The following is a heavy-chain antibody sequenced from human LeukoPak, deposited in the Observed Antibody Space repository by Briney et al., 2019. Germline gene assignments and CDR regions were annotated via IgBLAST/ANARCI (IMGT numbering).Heavy chain of an antibody. D-gene: IGHD3-10*01. CDR1: GFTFSSYG. CDR2: ISYDGSKK. V-gene: IGHV3-30*18. CDR3: AKAYYGSGSPLDWFDP. Sequence: GGSLRLSCAQPGFTFSSYGMHWVRQAPGKGLEWVAIISYDGSKKYYGDSVKGRFTISRDNSKNTLYLQMNSLRAADTAVYYCAKAYYGSGSPLDWFDPWGQGTLVTVSS. J-gene: IGHJ5*02.